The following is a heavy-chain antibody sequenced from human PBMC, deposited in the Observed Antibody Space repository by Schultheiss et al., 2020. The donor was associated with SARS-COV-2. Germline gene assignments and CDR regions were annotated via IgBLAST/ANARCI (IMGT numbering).Heavy chain of an antibody. V-gene: IGHV4-38-2*01. J-gene: IGHJ4*02. CDR2: IYHSGST. CDR3: ARTGGRY. D-gene: IGHD1-14*01. CDR1: GYSISSGYY. Sequence: SETLSLTCAVSGYSISSGYYWGWIRQPPGKGLEWIGNIYHSGSTNYNPSLKSRVTISVDTSKNQFSLKLSSVTAADTAVYYCARTGGRYWGQGTLVTVSS.